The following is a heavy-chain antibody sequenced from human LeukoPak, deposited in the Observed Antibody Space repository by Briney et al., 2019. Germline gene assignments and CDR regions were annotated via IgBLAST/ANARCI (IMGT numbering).Heavy chain of an antibody. Sequence: ASVKVSCKASGYTFTDYYINWVRQAPGQGLEWMGWINPNSGGTNYAQKLQGRVTMTTDTSTSTAYMELRSLRSDDTAVYYCARDGIGSDYVRYFDYWGQGTLVTVSS. D-gene: IGHD3-10*02. CDR2: INPNSGGT. CDR1: GYTFTDYY. CDR3: ARDGIGSDYVRYFDY. V-gene: IGHV1-2*02. J-gene: IGHJ4*02.